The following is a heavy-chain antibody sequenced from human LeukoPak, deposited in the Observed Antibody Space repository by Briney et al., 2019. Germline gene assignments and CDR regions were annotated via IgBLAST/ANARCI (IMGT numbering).Heavy chain of an antibody. CDR1: GYTFTGYY. CDR3: ARAAGDYGDYDYFYYMDV. CDR2: INPTSGGT. J-gene: IGHJ6*03. D-gene: IGHD4-17*01. V-gene: IGHV1-2*02. Sequence: ASVKVSCKASGYTFTGYYMHWVRQAPGQGLEWMGWINPTSGGTKYAQKFQGRVTMTRDTSISTAYMELNTLRSDDTAMYYCARAAGDYGDYDYFYYMDVWGKGTTVTFSS.